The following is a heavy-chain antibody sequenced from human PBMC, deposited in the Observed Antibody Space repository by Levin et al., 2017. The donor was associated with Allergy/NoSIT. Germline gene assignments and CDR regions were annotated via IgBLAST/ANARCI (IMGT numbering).Heavy chain of an antibody. Sequence: GGSLRLSCAASGFTFSSYAMSWVRQAPGKGLEWVSAISGSGGSTYYADSVKGRFTISRDNSKNTLYLQMNSLRAEDTAVYYCAKDPHYYDSSGYYSGEYFQHWGQGTLVTVSS. V-gene: IGHV3-23*01. CDR1: GFTFSSYA. CDR3: AKDPHYYDSSGYYSGEYFQH. D-gene: IGHD3-22*01. J-gene: IGHJ1*01. CDR2: ISGSGGST.